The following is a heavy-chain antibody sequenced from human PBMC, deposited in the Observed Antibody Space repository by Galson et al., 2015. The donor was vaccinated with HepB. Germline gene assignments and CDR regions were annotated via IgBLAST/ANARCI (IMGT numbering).Heavy chain of an antibody. CDR1: EFTFTSSA. CDR2: IVVGSGST. CDR3: ATEDYYGSGNYYNVGGMDV. D-gene: IGHD3-10*01. V-gene: IGHV1-58*02. J-gene: IGHJ6*02. Sequence: SCKASEFTFTSSAMQWVRQTRGQRLEWIGWIVVGSGSTNYAQKFQERVTISRDMSTNTAYMELSSLRSEDTAVYYCATEDYYGSGNYYNVGGMDVWGQGTTVTVSS.